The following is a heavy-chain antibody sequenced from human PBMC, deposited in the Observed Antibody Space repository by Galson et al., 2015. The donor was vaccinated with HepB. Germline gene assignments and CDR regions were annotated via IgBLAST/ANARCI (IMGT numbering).Heavy chain of an antibody. CDR2: IIPIFGTT. Sequence: SVKVSCKASLGTFNSYTITWVRQAPGQGLEWVGRIIPIFGTTNYAQKFQGRVTITADNSKNTLYLRMNSLRSEDTAVFYCARDGPSYYNDTSGYYVGYWGQGTLVTVSS. V-gene: IGHV1-69*08. CDR3: ARDGPSYYNDTSGYYVGY. J-gene: IGHJ4*02. D-gene: IGHD3-22*01. CDR1: LGTFNSYT.